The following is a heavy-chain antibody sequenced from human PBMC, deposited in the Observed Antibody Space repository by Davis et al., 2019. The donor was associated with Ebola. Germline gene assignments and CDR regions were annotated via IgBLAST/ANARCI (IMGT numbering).Heavy chain of an antibody. J-gene: IGHJ4*02. CDR1: GFSFSNNY. V-gene: IGHV1-46*01. Sequence: ASVKVSCKTSGFSFSNNYMHWVRQAPGQGLEWLGMINPSGDSPTYAQKFQGRVTLTRDTSTSTVYMELSSLRSEDTAVYYCARERYRDGSDYFFEQSHWGQGTLVTVSS. CDR2: INPSGDSP. CDR3: ARERYRDGSDYFFEQSH. D-gene: IGHD3-10*01.